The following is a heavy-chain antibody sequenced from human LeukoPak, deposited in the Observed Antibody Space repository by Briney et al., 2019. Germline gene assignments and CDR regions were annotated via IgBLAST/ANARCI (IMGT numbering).Heavy chain of an antibody. V-gene: IGHV4-39*01. CDR1: GGSISSSSYY. CDR2: IYYSGST. D-gene: IGHD3-3*01. CDR3: ARRYYDFWSGYYYYFDY. J-gene: IGHJ4*02. Sequence: SETLSLTCTVSGGSISSSSYYWGWIRQPPGKGLEWIGSIYYSGSTYYNPSLKSRVTISVDTSKNQFSLKLSSVTAADTAVYYCARRYYDFWSGYYYYFDYWGQGTLVTVSS.